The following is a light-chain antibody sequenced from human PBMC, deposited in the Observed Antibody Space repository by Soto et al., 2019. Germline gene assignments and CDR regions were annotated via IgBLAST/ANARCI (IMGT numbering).Light chain of an antibody. Sequence: EIVLTQSPGTLSLSPGERATLSCRASQSVSNNYLAWYQQKPGQAPRLLIYGASILQGGVPARFIGSGSGTHFTPTISSLQPEDFATYYCQQSFRTPLTFGGGTKVEIK. V-gene: IGKV3-20*01. CDR1: QSVSNNY. CDR2: GAS. CDR3: QQSFRTPLT. J-gene: IGKJ4*01.